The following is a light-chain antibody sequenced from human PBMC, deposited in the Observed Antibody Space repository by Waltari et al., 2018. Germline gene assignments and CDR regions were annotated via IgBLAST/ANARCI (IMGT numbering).Light chain of an antibody. CDR3: QQVNRVPPT. CDR1: QGISTD. CDR2: AAS. Sequence: DVQMTQSPSSVSASVGDRVIITCRASQGISTDLAWYQQKPGKAPNLLNYAASTLQSGVPSRFSGSISRTDFTLTIRSLQPEDFATYYCQQVNRVPPTFGPGTKVEVK. J-gene: IGKJ1*01. V-gene: IGKV1-12*01.